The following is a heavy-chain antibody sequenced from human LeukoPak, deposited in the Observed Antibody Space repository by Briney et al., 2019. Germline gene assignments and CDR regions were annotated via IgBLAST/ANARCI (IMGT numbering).Heavy chain of an antibody. CDR3: ARDFYDPSGYYYDY. D-gene: IGHD3-22*01. V-gene: IGHV3-7*01. CDR1: GFTFSSYW. CDR2: IKQDGSEK. Sequence: GGSLRLSCAASGFTFSSYWMSWVRQAPGKGLEWVANIKQDGSEKYYVDSVKGRFTISRDNAKNSLYLQMNGLRAEDTAVYYCARDFYDPSGYYYDYWGQGTLVTVSS. J-gene: IGHJ4*02.